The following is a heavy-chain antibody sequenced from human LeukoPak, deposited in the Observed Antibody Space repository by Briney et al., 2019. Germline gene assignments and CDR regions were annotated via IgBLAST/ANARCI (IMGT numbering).Heavy chain of an antibody. CDR2: ISAYNGNT. CDR1: GYTFTSYY. CDR3: ARDGHWGYYMDV. J-gene: IGHJ6*03. D-gene: IGHD7-27*01. Sequence: ASVKVSCNASGYTFTSYYMHWVRQAPGQGLEWMGWISAYNGNTNYAQKLQGRVTMTTDTSTSTAYMELRSLRSDDTAVYYCARDGHWGYYMDVWGKGTTVTVSS. V-gene: IGHV1-18*04.